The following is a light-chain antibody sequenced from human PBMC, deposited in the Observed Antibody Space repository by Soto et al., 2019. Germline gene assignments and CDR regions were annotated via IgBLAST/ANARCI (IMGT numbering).Light chain of an antibody. CDR3: QHYNDFSWT. Sequence: DIHLTQSPSTLSACVGDRVTITCRASQNISILLAWYQQKPGKAPNLLIYATSTLETGVSSRFSGSGSGTEFTLTISSLQPDDSATYYCQHYNDFSWTFGQGTKVEIK. J-gene: IGKJ1*01. V-gene: IGKV1-5*03. CDR2: ATS. CDR1: QNISIL.